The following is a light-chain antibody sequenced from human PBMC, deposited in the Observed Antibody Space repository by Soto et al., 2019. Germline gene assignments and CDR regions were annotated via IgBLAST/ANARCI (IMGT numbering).Light chain of an antibody. CDR3: QQYNNWPPRT. Sequence: EIVMTQSPATLSVSPGERATLSCRASQSVSNKLAWYQQKPGQAPRLLIYGASTRATGIPARFSGSGSGTEFTLTISSLQSEDSAVYYCQQYNNWPPRTFGQGTKVDIK. CDR2: GAS. CDR1: QSVSNK. J-gene: IGKJ1*01. V-gene: IGKV3-15*01.